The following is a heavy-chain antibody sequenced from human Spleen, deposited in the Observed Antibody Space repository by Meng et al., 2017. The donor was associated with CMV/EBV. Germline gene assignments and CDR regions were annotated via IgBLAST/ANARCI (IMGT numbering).Heavy chain of an antibody. D-gene: IGHD6-19*01. V-gene: IGHV1-18*01. CDR1: GYPFTSYG. J-gene: IGHJ4*02. CDR3: ARGYSSGWDMGY. Sequence: CKPSGYPFTSYGISWVRQPPGQGLEWMGWISAYNGNTNYAQKLQGRVTMTTDTSTSTAYMELRSLRSDDTAVYYCARGYSSGWDMGYWGQGTLVTVSS. CDR2: ISAYNGNT.